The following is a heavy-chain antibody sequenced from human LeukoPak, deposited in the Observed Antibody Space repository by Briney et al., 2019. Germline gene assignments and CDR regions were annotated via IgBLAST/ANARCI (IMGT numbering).Heavy chain of an antibody. CDR2: IHTSGST. CDR1: GVSISSYY. J-gene: IGHJ4*02. D-gene: IGHD3-22*01. CDR3: ARDKYFYDSRGYLFDY. Sequence: PSETLSLTCTVSGVSISSYYWSWIRQPAGKGLEWIGRIHTSGSTNYNPSLKSRVTVSVDTSKNQFSLKLSSVTAADTALYYCARDKYFYDSRGYLFDYWGQGTLVTVSS. V-gene: IGHV4-4*07.